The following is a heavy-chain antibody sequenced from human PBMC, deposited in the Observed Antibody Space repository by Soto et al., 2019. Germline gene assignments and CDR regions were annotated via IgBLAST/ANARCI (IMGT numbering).Heavy chain of an antibody. J-gene: IGHJ4*02. D-gene: IGHD2-15*01. CDR3: TTVEN. CDR2: IQKEADGGAT. CDR1: GFTFSNVW. Sequence: EVLLVESGGGLAKPGESLRLSCEASGFTFSNVWMTWIRRAPGRGLEWVATIQKEADGGATDYGAPVAGRFTISRDDSQRILYLQMTSLKSEDTGLYYCTTVENWGRGTLVTVAS. V-gene: IGHV3-15*01.